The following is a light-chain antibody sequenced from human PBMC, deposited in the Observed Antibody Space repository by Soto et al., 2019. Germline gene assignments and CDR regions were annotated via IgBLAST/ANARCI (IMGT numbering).Light chain of an antibody. CDR2: LCS. CDR1: QSLLHTNGYNY. V-gene: IGKV2-28*01. J-gene: IGKJ1*01. CDR3: MQSLQSPVT. Sequence: DIVMTQSPLSLIVTSGEPASISCRSSQSLLHTNGYNYLDWYLQKPGQSPQLLIYLCSNRASGVPDRFRGSGSGTDFTLKISRVEAEYVAVYFCMQSLQSPVTFGQGTKVEIK.